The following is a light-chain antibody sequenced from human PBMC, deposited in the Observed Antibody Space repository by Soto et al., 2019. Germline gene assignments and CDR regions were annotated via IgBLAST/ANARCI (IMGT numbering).Light chain of an antibody. CDR2: LNSDGSH. CDR1: SGHSSYA. Sequence: QPVLTQSPSASASLGASVKLTCTLSSGHSSYAIAWHQQQPEKGPRYLMKLNSDGSHSKGDGIPDRFSGSSSGAERYLIISSLQSEDEADYYCQTWGTGIHVFGTGNQLTVL. CDR3: QTWGTGIHV. J-gene: IGLJ1*01. V-gene: IGLV4-69*01.